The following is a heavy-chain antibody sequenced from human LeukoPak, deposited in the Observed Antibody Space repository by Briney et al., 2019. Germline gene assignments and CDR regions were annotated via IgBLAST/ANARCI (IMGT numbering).Heavy chain of an antibody. CDR1: GFTLSSYA. J-gene: IGHJ4*02. D-gene: IGHD3-9*01. CDR3: ARGNDIAIDY. V-gene: IGHV3-30*04. Sequence: GGSLRLSCAASGFTLSSYAMHWVRQAPGKGLEWVAVISYDGSNKYYADSVKGRFTISRDNPKNTLYLQMNSLRAEDTAVYYCARGNDIAIDYWGQGTLVTVSS. CDR2: ISYDGSNK.